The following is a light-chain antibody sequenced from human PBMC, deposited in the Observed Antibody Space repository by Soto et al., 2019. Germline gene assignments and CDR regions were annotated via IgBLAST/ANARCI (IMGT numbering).Light chain of an antibody. Sequence: DIPMTQSPSSLSASVGDRVTITCRASQSISNYLNWYQQKPGKAPKLLIYAASSVQSGVPSRFIGSVSGTDFTLTISSLKPEDFSTYYCHQSYNTPHTFSGGTKVEIK. CDR1: QSISNY. CDR3: HQSYNTPHT. J-gene: IGKJ4*01. CDR2: AAS. V-gene: IGKV1-39*01.